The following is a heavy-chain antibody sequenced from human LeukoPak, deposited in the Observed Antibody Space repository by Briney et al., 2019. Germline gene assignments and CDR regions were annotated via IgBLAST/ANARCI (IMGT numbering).Heavy chain of an antibody. CDR2: IYTSGST. D-gene: IGHD6-13*01. CDR3: ARRAAAKTYYYYYMDV. CDR1: GGSISSYY. V-gene: IGHV4-4*09. J-gene: IGHJ6*03. Sequence: PSETLSLTCTVSGGSISSYYWSWIRQPPGKGLEWIGYIYTSGSTNYNTSLKSRVTISVDTSKNQFSLKLSSVTAADTAVYYCARRAAAKTYYYYYMDVWGKGTTVTVSS.